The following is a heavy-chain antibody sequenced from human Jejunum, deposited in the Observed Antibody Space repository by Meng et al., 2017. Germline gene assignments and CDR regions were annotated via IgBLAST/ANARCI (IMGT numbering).Heavy chain of an antibody. CDR2: VYNTGST. CDR1: GASVSSDY. V-gene: IGHV4-59*02. J-gene: IGHJ4*02. CDR3: ARGPPADF. Sequence: QVQLQESGPGLLKPSETLSLTCTVSGASVSSDYWSWIRQPPGKGLEWIGYVYNTGSTNFNPSLKSRVTLSVDTSKNQFSLNLSSVTAADTAVYYCARGPPADFWGPGTLVTVSS.